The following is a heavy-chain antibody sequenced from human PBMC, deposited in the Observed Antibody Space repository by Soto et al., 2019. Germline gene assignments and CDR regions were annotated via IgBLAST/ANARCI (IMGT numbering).Heavy chain of an antibody. CDR3: ARVTHDYGDYYFDY. V-gene: IGHV4-4*07. D-gene: IGHD4-17*01. CDR2: IYTSGST. Sequence: SETLSLTCTVSGGSISSYYWSWIRQPAGRGLEWIGRIYTSGSTNYNPSLKSRVTMSVDTSKNQFSLKLSSVTAADTAVYYCARVTHDYGDYYFDYWGQGTLVTVSS. J-gene: IGHJ4*02. CDR1: GGSISSYY.